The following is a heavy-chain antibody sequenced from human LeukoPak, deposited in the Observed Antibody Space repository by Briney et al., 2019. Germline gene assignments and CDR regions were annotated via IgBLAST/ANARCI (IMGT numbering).Heavy chain of an antibody. Sequence: SVKVSCKASGGTFSSYAISWVRQAPGQGLEWMGRIIPILGIANYAQKFQGRVTITADKSTSTAYMELSSLRSEDTAVYYCASSHVRGSGGYDSIITTFDYWGQGTLVTVSS. CDR2: IIPILGIA. J-gene: IGHJ4*02. V-gene: IGHV1-69*04. CDR3: ASSHVRGSGGYDSIITTFDY. D-gene: IGHD5-12*01. CDR1: GGTFSSYA.